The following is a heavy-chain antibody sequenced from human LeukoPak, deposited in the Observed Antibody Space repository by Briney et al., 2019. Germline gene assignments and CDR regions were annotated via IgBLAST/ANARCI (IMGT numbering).Heavy chain of an antibody. J-gene: IGHJ4*02. D-gene: IGHD3-16*02. Sequence: GGSLRLSCAASGFTFSTYAMSWVRQAPGKGLEWVSTLSGSAVSTYYADSVKGRFTISRDNAKNSLYLQMNSLRAEDTAVYYCARGPQVWGSYRPLLYFDYWGQGTLVTVSS. CDR3: ARGPQVWGSYRPLLYFDY. CDR2: LSGSAVST. V-gene: IGHV3-23*01. CDR1: GFTFSTYA.